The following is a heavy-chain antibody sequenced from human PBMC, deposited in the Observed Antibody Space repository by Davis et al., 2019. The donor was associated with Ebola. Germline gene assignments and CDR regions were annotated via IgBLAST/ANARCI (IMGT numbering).Heavy chain of an antibody. CDR1: GYTFTSYG. CDR2: ISAYNGNT. V-gene: IGHV1-18*04. CDR3: ARVSLSLGLKLKKEWLATDYYFGLDV. J-gene: IGHJ6*04. D-gene: IGHD6-19*01. Sequence: AASVQVSCKASGYTFTSYGISWVRQAPGQGLEWMGWISAYNGNTNYAQKLQGRVTMTTDTSTSTAFMALRSLRSDDTAVYYCARVSLSLGLKLKKEWLATDYYFGLDVWGKGTTVIVSS.